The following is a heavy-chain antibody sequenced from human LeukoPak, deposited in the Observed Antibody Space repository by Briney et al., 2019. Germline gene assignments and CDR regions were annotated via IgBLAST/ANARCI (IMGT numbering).Heavy chain of an antibody. CDR3: AKTMVRGVIVY. CDR2: ISGSGGST. V-gene: IGHV3-23*01. CDR1: GFTFSSYA. J-gene: IGHJ4*02. Sequence: PGGSLRLSCAGSGFTFSSYAMSWVRQAPGKGLEWVSSISGSGGSTYYPDSVKGRFTISRDNSKNTLYLQMNSLRAEDTAVYYCAKTMVRGVIVYRGQGTLVTVSS. D-gene: IGHD3-10*01.